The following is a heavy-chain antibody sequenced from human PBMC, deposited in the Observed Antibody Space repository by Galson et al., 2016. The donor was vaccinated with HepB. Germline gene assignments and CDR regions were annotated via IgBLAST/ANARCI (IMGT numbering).Heavy chain of an antibody. J-gene: IGHJ4*02. Sequence: TLSLTCTVSSGSVSTAAYYWSWVRQHPEKGLEWLGYISYTGNTYYKPSLKSRLSMSLDTSKNQFSLKLTSVTAADTAVYYCARLVKPPDYGDYGGAYYFDSWGQGTLVTVSS. CDR1: SGSVSTAAYY. V-gene: IGHV4-31*03. CDR3: ARLVKPPDYGDYGGAYYFDS. CDR2: ISYTGNT. D-gene: IGHD4-17*01.